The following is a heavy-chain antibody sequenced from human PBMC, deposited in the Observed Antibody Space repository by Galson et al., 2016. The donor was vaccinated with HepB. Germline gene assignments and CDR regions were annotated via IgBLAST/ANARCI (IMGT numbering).Heavy chain of an antibody. Sequence: SLRLSCAASGFTFSTYAMSWVRQAPGKGLEWVSVISGSAGSTYYADSVKGRFTISRDNSKNTLYLQLNSLKIEDTAVYYCATDIFRVFIPRDSYVYLGMAVWGQGTTVTVSS. CDR1: GFTFSTYA. D-gene: IGHD3-10*02. V-gene: IGHV3-23*01. CDR2: ISGSAGST. CDR3: ATDIFRVFIPRDSYVYLGMAV. J-gene: IGHJ6*02.